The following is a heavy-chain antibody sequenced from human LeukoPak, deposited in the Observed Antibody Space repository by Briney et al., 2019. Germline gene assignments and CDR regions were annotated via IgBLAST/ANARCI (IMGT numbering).Heavy chain of an antibody. J-gene: IGHJ4*02. Sequence: SETLSLTCAVYGGSFSGDYWSWIRQPPGKGLEWIGEINHSGNTNYNPSLKSRVTMSVDTSKNQFSLKLSSVTAADTAVYYCARGLRPYDSLGPGEYWGQGTLVTVSS. CDR2: INHSGNT. CDR3: ARGLRPYDSLGPGEY. D-gene: IGHD3-9*01. CDR1: GGSFSGDY. V-gene: IGHV4-34*01.